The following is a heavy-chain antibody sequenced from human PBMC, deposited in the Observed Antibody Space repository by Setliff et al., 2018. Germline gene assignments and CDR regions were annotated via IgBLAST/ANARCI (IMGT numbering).Heavy chain of an antibody. Sequence: SETLSLTCTVSGASVSGNSYYWGWIRQPPGKGLEWIASTYYSGNTSYNPSLTSRVTISVDTSKNQFSLKLTSVTAADTAVYYCARAPRYFDPTGSYFDFWGQGTLVTVSS. CDR2: TYYSGNT. D-gene: IGHD3-22*01. V-gene: IGHV4-39*07. J-gene: IGHJ4*02. CDR3: ARAPRYFDPTGSYFDF. CDR1: GASVSGNSYY.